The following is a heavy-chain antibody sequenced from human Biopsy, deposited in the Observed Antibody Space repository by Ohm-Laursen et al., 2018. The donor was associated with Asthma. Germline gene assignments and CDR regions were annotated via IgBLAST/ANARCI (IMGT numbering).Heavy chain of an antibody. Sequence: SSVKVSCKSLGGTFNTYVIGRVRQAPGQGLEWMGGINSVFGTTTYPQKFQDRVTITADDSTSTVYMELSSLRFEDTAVYYCARKAGSCISRTCYSLDFWGQGTLVTVSS. D-gene: IGHD2-2*01. CDR1: GGTFNTYV. V-gene: IGHV1-69*01. CDR3: ARKAGSCISRTCYSLDF. CDR2: INSVFGTT. J-gene: IGHJ4*02.